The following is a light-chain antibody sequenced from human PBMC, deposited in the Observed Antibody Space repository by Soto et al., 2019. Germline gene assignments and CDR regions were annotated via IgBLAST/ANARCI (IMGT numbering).Light chain of an antibody. V-gene: IGKV3-15*01. J-gene: IGKJ5*01. CDR2: DAS. Sequence: EIVMTQSPATLSVSPGGRATLSCRASQSVSSNLAWHQQKPGQAPRILMYDASTRATGISARFSGSGSGTEFTLTISSLQSEDFAVYYCQQYHNWPITFGQGTRLEIK. CDR3: QQYHNWPIT. CDR1: QSVSSN.